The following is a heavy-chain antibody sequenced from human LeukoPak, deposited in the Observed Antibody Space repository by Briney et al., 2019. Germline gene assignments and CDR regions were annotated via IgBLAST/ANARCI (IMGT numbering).Heavy chain of an antibody. J-gene: IGHJ4*02. D-gene: IGHD6-19*01. V-gene: IGHV3-23*01. Sequence: GGSLRLSCAASGFTYSSYAMSWVRQAPGKGLEWVSTISGSGYSTYYADSVKGRFTISRDNSKNTLYLQMNSLRAEDTAIYYCAKGLWYSSGWCYDYWGQGTLVTVSS. CDR2: ISGSGYST. CDR3: AKGLWYSSGWCYDY. CDR1: GFTYSSYA.